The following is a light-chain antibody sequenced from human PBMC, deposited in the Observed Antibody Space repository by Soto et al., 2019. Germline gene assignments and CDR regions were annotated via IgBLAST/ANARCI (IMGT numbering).Light chain of an antibody. CDR3: AAWDDSLNVWV. J-gene: IGLJ3*02. CDR2: SNN. Sequence: QSVLTQPPSASGTPGQRVTISCSGSSSNIGSNTVNWYQQLTGTAPKLLIYSNNQRPSGVPDRFSGSKSGTSAALAISGLQSEDEADYYCAAWDDSLNVWVFGGGTKLTVL. CDR1: SSNIGSNT. V-gene: IGLV1-44*01.